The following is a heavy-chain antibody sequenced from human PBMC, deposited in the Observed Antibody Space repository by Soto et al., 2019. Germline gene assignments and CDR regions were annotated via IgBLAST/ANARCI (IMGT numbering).Heavy chain of an antibody. CDR3: ARQSGLTMVRGVSINAFDI. J-gene: IGHJ3*02. CDR2: IYYSGST. Sequence: QLQLQESGPGLVKPSETLSLTCTVSGGSISSSSYYWGWIRQPPGKGLEWIGSIYYSGSTYYNPSLKSRVTISVDTSKNQFSLKLSSVTAADTAVYYCARQSGLTMVRGVSINAFDIWGQGTMVTVSS. CDR1: GGSISSSSYY. D-gene: IGHD3-10*01. V-gene: IGHV4-39*01.